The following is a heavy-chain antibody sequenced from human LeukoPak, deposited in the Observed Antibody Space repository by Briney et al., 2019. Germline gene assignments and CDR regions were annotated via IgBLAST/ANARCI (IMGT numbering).Heavy chain of an antibody. CDR3: ASSPRDYYYYYYYMDV. CDR2: IIPIFGTA. CDR1: GGTFSSYA. Sequence: SVKVSCKASGGTFSSYAISWVRQAPGQGLEWMGGIIPIFGTANYAQKFQGRVTITTDESTSTAYMELSSLRSEDTTVYYCASSPRDYYYYYYYMDVWGKGTTVTVSS. D-gene: IGHD5-24*01. V-gene: IGHV1-69*05. J-gene: IGHJ6*03.